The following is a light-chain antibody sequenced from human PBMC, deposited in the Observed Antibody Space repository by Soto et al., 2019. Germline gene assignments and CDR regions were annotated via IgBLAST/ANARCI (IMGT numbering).Light chain of an antibody. CDR3: ATWSDSLKGWV. CDR1: ASNLGGNP. Sequence: QSVLTQPPSVSGTPGQTVSISCSGSASNLGGNPVNWYQHLPGAAPKLLIYTNDHRPSGVPDRFSASKSGTSASLAISGVRSEDEAFYYCATWSDSLKGWVFGGGTKLTVL. CDR2: TND. V-gene: IGLV1-44*01. J-gene: IGLJ3*02.